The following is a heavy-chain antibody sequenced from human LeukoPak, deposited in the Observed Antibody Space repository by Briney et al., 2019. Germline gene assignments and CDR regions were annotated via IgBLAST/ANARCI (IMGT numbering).Heavy chain of an antibody. CDR3: ARMIAARGQVTY. J-gene: IGHJ4*02. V-gene: IGHV4-31*03. CDR1: GGSISSGGYS. D-gene: IGHD6-6*01. CDR2: IYYSGNT. Sequence: SQTLSLTCTVSGGSISSGGYSWSWIRQHPGKGLEWIGYIYYSGNTYYNPSLKSRVTISVDTSKNQFSLKLSSVTAADTAVYYCARMIAARGQVTYWGQGTLVTVSS.